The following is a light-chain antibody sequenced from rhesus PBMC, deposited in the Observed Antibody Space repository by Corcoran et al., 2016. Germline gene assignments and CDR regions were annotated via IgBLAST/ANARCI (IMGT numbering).Light chain of an antibody. V-gene: IGKV1-21*01. CDR1: QGISSW. CDR2: KAS. CDR3: QQSNNAPFT. Sequence: DIQMTQSPSSLSASVGDRVTITCRVSQGISSWLAWYQQKPGKAPKLLIYKASSLQSGVPSRLSGSGSGTDFTLTISSLQPEDFATYYCQQSNNAPFTFGPGTKLDVK. J-gene: IGKJ3*01.